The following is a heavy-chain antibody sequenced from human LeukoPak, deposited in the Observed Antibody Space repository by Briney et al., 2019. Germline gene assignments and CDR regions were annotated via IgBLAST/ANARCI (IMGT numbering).Heavy chain of an antibody. D-gene: IGHD3-16*01. Sequence: GGSLRLSCAASGITLSSYAMSWVRQAPGKGLEWVSAINGSGVITYYTDSVKGRLTISRDNSKNTVYLQMNSLRAEDTAIYYCAKDSSQGGDYFDYWGQGTLVTVSS. CDR3: AKDSSQGGDYFDY. CDR2: INGSGVIT. J-gene: IGHJ4*02. V-gene: IGHV3-23*01. CDR1: GITLSSYA.